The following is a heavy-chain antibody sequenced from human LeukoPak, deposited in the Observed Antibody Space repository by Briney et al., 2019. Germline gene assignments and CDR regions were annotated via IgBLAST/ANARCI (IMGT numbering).Heavy chain of an antibody. CDR1: GFTFSSYS. J-gene: IGHJ4*02. Sequence: GGSLRLSCAASGFTFSSYSMNWVRQAPGKGLEWVAFIRYDGSNKYYADSVKGRFTISRDNSKNTLYLQMNSLRAEDTAVYYCARGPGADYYDSGPPVDWGQGTLVTVSS. CDR3: ARGPGADYYDSGPPVD. D-gene: IGHD3-22*01. CDR2: IRYDGSNK. V-gene: IGHV3-30*02.